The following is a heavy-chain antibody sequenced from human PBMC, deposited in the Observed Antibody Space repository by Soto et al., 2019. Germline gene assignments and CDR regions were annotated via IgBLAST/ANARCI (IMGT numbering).Heavy chain of an antibody. V-gene: IGHV3-30-3*01. J-gene: IGHJ6*02. Sequence: QVQLGESGGGVVQPGRSLRLSCAASGFTFSYHALNWVRQAPGKGLEWVAVISYDGDNKYIAEAVKGRLTISRDNPKNTVSLQMNSLRTEDTTMYFCARGTTTSAFSVMGVWGQGTTVTVSS. CDR3: ARGTTTSAFSVMGV. CDR1: GFTFSYHA. D-gene: IGHD1-1*01. CDR2: ISYDGDNK.